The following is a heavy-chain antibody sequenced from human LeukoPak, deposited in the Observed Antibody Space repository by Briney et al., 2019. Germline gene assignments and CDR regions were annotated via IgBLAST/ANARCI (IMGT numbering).Heavy chain of an antibody. J-gene: IGHJ4*02. Sequence: SETLSLTCAVSGYSISSGYYWNWIRQPPGKGLEWIGYIYYSGNTYYNPSLKSRVTISMDTSKNQFSLNLRSVTAADTAVYYCARGSGSYFGNWGQGTLVTVSS. CDR1: GYSISSGYY. CDR2: IYYSGNT. CDR3: ARGSGSYFGN. D-gene: IGHD1-26*01. V-gene: IGHV4-30-4*01.